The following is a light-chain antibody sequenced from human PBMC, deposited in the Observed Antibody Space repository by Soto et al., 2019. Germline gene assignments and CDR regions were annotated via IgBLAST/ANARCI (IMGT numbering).Light chain of an antibody. CDR3: QHYNNWPPYT. Sequence: IVLTQPLGTLALSAGERARLSSRSSQSVSNNYLAWYQQKPGQAPRLLIYGASTRATGVPARFSGSGSETDVTLTISNLQSEDCAVYYCQHYNNWPPYTFGQGTKVDI. V-gene: IGKV3D-15*01. CDR1: QSVSNN. J-gene: IGKJ2*01. CDR2: GAS.